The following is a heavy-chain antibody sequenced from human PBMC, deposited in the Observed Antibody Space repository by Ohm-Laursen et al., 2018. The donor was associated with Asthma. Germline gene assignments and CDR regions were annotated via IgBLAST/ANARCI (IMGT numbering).Heavy chain of an antibody. J-gene: IGHJ4*02. V-gene: IGHV3-7*01. CDR2: INPLGYEK. D-gene: IGHD1-26*01. CDR1: GVAFTDSC. Sequence: SPRLSCSASGVAFTDSCMSWVRQLPGGSLEWVAKINPLGYEKYYMDSVRGRFTVSRDNAKNSLYLEMNSLRVEDTAVYYCVTDAWWSYVHWGLGTLVTVSS. CDR3: VTDAWWSYVH.